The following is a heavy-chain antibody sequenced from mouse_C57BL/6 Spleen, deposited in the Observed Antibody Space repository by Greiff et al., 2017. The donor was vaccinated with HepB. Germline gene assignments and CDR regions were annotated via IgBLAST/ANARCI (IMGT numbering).Heavy chain of an antibody. Sequence: QVQLQQSGPELVKPGASVKISCKASGYAFSSSWMNWVKQRPGKGLEWIGRIYPGDGDTNYNGKFKGKATLTADKSSSTAYMPLICLTSADSAVYFCSSDPDCYLSIVYSAQGPSVTVSS. V-gene: IGHV1-82*01. D-gene: IGHD2-3*01. CDR1: GYAFSSSW. CDR2: IYPGDGDT. CDR3: SSDPDCYLSIVY. J-gene: IGHJ4*01.